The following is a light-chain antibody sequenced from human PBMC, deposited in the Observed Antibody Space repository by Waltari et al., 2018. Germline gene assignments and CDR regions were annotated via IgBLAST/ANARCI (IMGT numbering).Light chain of an antibody. CDR2: WAS. V-gene: IGKV4-1*01. J-gene: IGKJ4*01. CDR3: QQYYGSPFT. Sequence: DIVMTQSPDSLAVSLGESATINCKSSRSVFYSPNNKNYLSWYQQKPGQPPKLLIYWASTRESGVPDRFSGSWSGTDFTLTIDSLQAEDVALYYCQQYYGSPFTFGGGTKVEIK. CDR1: RSVFYSPNNKNY.